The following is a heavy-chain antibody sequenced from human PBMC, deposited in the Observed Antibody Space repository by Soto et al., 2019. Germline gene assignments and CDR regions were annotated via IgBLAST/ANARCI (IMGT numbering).Heavy chain of an antibody. Sequence: QVQLVESGGGVVQPGRSLRLSCAASGFTFSSYGMHWVRQAPGKGLEWVAVIWYDGSNKYYADSVKGRFTISRDNSKNPLYQQINRLRAEETAVYYCPREALKSGYDPIYYYYRMDVWGQGTTVTVSS. D-gene: IGHD5-12*01. J-gene: IGHJ6*02. V-gene: IGHV3-33*01. CDR1: GFTFSSYG. CDR2: IWYDGSNK. CDR3: PREALKSGYDPIYYYYRMDV.